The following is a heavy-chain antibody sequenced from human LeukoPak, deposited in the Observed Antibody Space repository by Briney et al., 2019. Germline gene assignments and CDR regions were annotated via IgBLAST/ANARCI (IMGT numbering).Heavy chain of an antibody. V-gene: IGHV3-48*03. J-gene: IGHJ4*02. CDR1: GFTFSIYE. Sequence: GGSLRLSCAASGFTFSIYELHWVRQAPGKGLEWVSYISSSGGGIYYAHSVRGRFTISRDNAKSSLYLEMNSLRAEDTAIYYCARDRGSRSNSPYYFDYWGQGTLVTVSS. CDR3: ARDRGSRSNSPYYFDY. CDR2: ISSSGGGI. D-gene: IGHD4-11*01.